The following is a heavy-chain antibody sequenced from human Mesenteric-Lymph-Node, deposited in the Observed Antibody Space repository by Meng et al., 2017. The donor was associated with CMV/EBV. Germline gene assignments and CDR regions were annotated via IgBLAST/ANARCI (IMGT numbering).Heavy chain of an antibody. D-gene: IGHD6-13*01. CDR3: ARIGYSSSATDY. J-gene: IGHJ4*02. CDR2: IRYDGSNK. CDR1: GFTFSSYG. Sequence: GESLKISCAASGFTFSSYGMHWVRQAPGKGLEWVAFIRYDGSNKYYADSVKGRFTISRDNSKNTLYLQMNSLGVEDTAVYYCARIGYSSSATDYWGLGTLVTVSS. V-gene: IGHV3-30*02.